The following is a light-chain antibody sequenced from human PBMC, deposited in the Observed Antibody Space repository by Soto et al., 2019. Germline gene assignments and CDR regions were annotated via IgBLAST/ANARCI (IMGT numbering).Light chain of an antibody. V-gene: IGKV1D-13*01. CDR1: QGLGSA. J-gene: IGKJ4*01. CDR3: QQYYNYPLT. Sequence: AIQLTQSPSSLPASVGDRVTITCRASQGLGSALAWYQQKPGKAPNVLIYDASTLQSGVPSRFSGSGSGTDFTLTISSLQSEDFATYYCQQYYNYPLTFGGGTKVDIK. CDR2: DAS.